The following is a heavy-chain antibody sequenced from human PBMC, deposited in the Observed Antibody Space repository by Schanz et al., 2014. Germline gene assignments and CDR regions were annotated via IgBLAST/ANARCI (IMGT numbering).Heavy chain of an antibody. CDR3: ASPALVQGLMPEYYFDY. D-gene: IGHD3-10*01. CDR1: RFTISRNP. Sequence: QVHLVESGGGVVQPGRSLRLSCTGSRFTISRNPIHWVRQAPGKGLEWVAVISYDGNNEDYADSVKGRFSISRDNSKNTLYLQMNSLRGEDTAVYYCASPALVQGLMPEYYFDYWGQGTLVTVSS. J-gene: IGHJ4*02. V-gene: IGHV3-30*04. CDR2: ISYDGNNE.